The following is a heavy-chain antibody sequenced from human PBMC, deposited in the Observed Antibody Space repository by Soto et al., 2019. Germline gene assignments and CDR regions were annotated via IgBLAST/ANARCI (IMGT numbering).Heavy chain of an antibody. D-gene: IGHD1-26*01. CDR3: AKDVVVGATTGLGDYYYYYGMDV. CDR2: ISYDGSNK. Sequence: GGSLRLSCTASGFTFSRYAMGWIRLAPGKGLEWVTVISYDGSNKYYADSVKGRFTISRDNSKNTLYLQMNSLRAEDTAVYYCAKDVVVGATTGLGDYYYYYGMDVWGQGTTVTVSS. J-gene: IGHJ6*02. CDR1: GFTFSRYA. V-gene: IGHV3-30*18.